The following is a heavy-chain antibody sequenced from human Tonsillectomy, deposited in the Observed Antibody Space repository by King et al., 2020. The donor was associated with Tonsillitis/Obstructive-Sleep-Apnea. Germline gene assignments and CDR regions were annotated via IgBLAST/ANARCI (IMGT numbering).Heavy chain of an antibody. J-gene: IGHJ3*02. CDR1: GFTFGSYW. V-gene: IGHV3-7*01. Sequence: VQLVESGGGLVQPGGSLRLSCAASGFTFGSYWMSWVRQAPGKGLEWMANIKQDGSEKYYVDSVKGRFTISRDNAKNSLYLQMNSLRAEDTAVYYCARVGYCTGTSCYSSTFDIWGQGTMVTVSS. CDR2: IKQDGSEK. D-gene: IGHD2-2*03. CDR3: ARVGYCTGTSCYSSTFDI.